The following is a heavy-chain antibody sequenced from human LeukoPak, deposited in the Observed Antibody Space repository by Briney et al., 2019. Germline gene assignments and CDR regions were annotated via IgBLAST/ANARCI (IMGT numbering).Heavy chain of an antibody. V-gene: IGHV1-69*13. CDR3: ARLGFGYCSSTSCYYYYGMDV. CDR1: GGTFSSYA. CDR2: IIPIFGTA. Sequence: GAPVKVSCKASGGTFSSYAISWVRQAPGQGLEWMGGIIPIFGTANYAQKFQGRVTITADESTSTAYMELSSLRSEDTAVYYCARLGFGYCSSTSCYYYYGMDVWGQGTTVTVSS. D-gene: IGHD2-2*03. J-gene: IGHJ6*02.